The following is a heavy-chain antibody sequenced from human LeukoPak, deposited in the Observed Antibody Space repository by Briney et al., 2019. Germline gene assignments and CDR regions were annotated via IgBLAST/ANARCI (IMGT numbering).Heavy chain of an antibody. D-gene: IGHD4-11*01. Sequence: GGSLRLSCAASGFTFDDYAMHWVRQAPGKGLEWVSLISWDGGLTYYTDSVEGRFTISRDNSKNSLYLQMNSLRTEDTALYYCAKPRRGTITTGPAYTHWGQVTLVTVSS. CDR2: ISWDGGLT. CDR1: GFTFDDYA. J-gene: IGHJ4*02. V-gene: IGHV3-43D*03. CDR3: AKPRRGTITTGPAYTH.